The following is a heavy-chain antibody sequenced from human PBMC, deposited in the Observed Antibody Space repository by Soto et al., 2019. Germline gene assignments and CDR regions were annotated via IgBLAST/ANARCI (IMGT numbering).Heavy chain of an antibody. CDR3: AKDEIGELLPFAFDI. D-gene: IGHD3-10*01. Sequence: EVQLLESGGGLVQPGGSLRLSCAASGFTFSSYAMSWVRQAPGKGLEWVSAISGSGGSTYYADSVKGRFTISRDNSKNTMYMQMNSLRAEDTAVYYCAKDEIGELLPFAFDIWGQGTMVTVSS. J-gene: IGHJ3*02. CDR1: GFTFSSYA. V-gene: IGHV3-23*01. CDR2: ISGSGGST.